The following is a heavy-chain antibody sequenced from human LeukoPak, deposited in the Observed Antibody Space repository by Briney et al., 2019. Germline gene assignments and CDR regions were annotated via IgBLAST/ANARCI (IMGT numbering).Heavy chain of an antibody. CDR3: AKGSAYYDFYYMVV. V-gene: IGHV3-23*01. J-gene: IGHJ6*03. CDR2: ISGSGDTT. Sequence: GGSLRLSCAVSGFTFSSHAMTWVRQAPGKGLDWVSTISGSGDTTYYADSVKGRFAISRDNAKNTLDLQMNSLTAEDTAVYYCAKGSAYYDFYYMVVCGKGTTVTVSS. CDR1: GFTFSSHA.